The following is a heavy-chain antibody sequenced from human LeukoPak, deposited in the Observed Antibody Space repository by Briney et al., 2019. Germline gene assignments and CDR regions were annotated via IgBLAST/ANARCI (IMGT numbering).Heavy chain of an antibody. D-gene: IGHD1-20*01. CDR3: ARVRNWQLDY. J-gene: IGHJ4*02. CDR1: GGSISSGRYY. Sequence: TLSLTCTVSGGSISSGRYYWSWIRQPAGKGLEWIGRIYTSRSTNYNPSLKSRVTISVDTSKNQFSLKLSSVTAADTAVYYCARVRNWQLDYWGQGTLVTVSS. V-gene: IGHV4-61*02. CDR2: IYTSRST.